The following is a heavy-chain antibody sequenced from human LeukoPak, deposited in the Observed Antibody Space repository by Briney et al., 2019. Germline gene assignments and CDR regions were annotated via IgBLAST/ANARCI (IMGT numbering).Heavy chain of an antibody. V-gene: IGHV4-39*01. J-gene: IGHJ5*02. CDR3: ARQVTMVRGVTVTDWFDP. Sequence: SETLSLTCTVSGGSISSSSHYWGWIRQPPGKGLEWIGSIYYSGSTYYNPSLKSRVTISVDTSKNQFSLKLSSVTAADTAVYYCARQVTMVRGVTVTDWFDPWGQGTLVTVSS. D-gene: IGHD3-10*01. CDR2: IYYSGST. CDR1: GGSISSSSHY.